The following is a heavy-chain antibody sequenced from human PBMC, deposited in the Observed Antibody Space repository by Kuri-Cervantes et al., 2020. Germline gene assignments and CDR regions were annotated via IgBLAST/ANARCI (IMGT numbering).Heavy chain of an antibody. Sequence: GESLKISCAASGFTVSSNYMSWVRQAPGKGLEWVSVIYSGGSTYYADSVKGRSTISRDNSKNTLYLQMNSLRAEDTAVYYCARDSLGGSDLDYWGQGTLVTVSS. D-gene: IGHD3-10*01. CDR3: ARDSLGGSDLDY. V-gene: IGHV3-66*01. CDR1: GFTVSSNY. CDR2: IYSGGST. J-gene: IGHJ4*02.